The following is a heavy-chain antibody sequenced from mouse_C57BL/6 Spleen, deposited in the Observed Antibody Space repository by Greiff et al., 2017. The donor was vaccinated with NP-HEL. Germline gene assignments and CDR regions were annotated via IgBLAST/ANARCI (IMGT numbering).Heavy chain of an antibody. V-gene: IGHV1-74*01. CDR2: IHPSDSDT. CDR1: GYTFTSYW. Sequence: QVQLQQPGAELVKPGASVKVSCKASGYTFTSYWMHWVKQRPGQGLEWIGRIHPSDSDTNYNQKFKGKATLTVDKSSSTAYMQLSSLTSEDSAVYYCAIPSIYYGYDGDYYAMDYWGQGTSVTVSS. CDR3: AIPSIYYGYDGDYYAMDY. J-gene: IGHJ4*01. D-gene: IGHD2-2*01.